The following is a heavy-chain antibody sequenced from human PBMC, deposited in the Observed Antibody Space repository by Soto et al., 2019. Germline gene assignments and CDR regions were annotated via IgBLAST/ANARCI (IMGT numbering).Heavy chain of an antibody. CDR1: GYTFTSYY. Sequence: ASVKVSCKASGYTFTSYYMHWVRQAPGQGLEWMGIINPSGGSTSYAQKFQGRVTMTRDTSTSTVYMELSSLRSEDTAVYYCASSPRPYYDSSGYYFENWFDPWGQGTLVTVSS. CDR3: ASSPRPYYDSSGYYFENWFDP. D-gene: IGHD3-22*01. CDR2: INPSGGST. V-gene: IGHV1-46*01. J-gene: IGHJ5*02.